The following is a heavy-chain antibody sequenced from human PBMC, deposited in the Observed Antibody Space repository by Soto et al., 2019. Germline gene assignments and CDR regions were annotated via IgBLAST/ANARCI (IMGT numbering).Heavy chain of an antibody. J-gene: IGHJ4*02. Sequence: GESLKISCKGSGYSFTSYWNGCVRQMPGKRLEWMGIIYPGDSATRYSPPFQGQVTISADKSISTAYLQWSSLKASDTAMYYCARADCSGSSCYLGYWGQGTLVTVSS. CDR1: GYSFTSYW. D-gene: IGHD2-2*01. CDR2: IYPGDSAT. CDR3: ARADCSGSSCYLGY. V-gene: IGHV5-51*01.